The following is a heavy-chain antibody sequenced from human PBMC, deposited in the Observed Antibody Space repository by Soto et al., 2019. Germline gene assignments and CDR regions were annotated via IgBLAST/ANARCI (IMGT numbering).Heavy chain of an antibody. V-gene: IGHV3-23*01. CDR2: ISGSTGST. CDR3: AKENDD. CDR1: GFTFSSYD. Sequence: EVQLLESGGGSVQPGGSLRLSCAASGFTFSSYDMSCVRQAPGKGLEWVSTISGSTGSTYYADSVKGRFTISRDSSKSTLYLQMDSLRAEDTAVYYCAKENDDWGQGTLVTVSS. J-gene: IGHJ4*02.